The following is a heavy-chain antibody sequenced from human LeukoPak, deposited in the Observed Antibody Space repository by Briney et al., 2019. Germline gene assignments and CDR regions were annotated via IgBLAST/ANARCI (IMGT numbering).Heavy chain of an antibody. Sequence: GGSLRLSCAASGFTLSSYWMHWVRQAPGKGLVWVSRIISDGSDTTYADSVKGRFTISRDNAKNTLYLQMNSLRAEDTAVYYCARAPVPGGWFDPWGQGTLVTVSS. D-gene: IGHD4-23*01. CDR3: ARAPVPGGWFDP. J-gene: IGHJ5*02. V-gene: IGHV3-74*01. CDR1: GFTLSSYW. CDR2: IISDGSDT.